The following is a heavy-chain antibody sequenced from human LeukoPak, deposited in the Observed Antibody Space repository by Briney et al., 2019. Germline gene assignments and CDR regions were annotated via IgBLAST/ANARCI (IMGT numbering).Heavy chain of an antibody. CDR2: VHPNSGGT. CDR3: AYSTSGYDYY. D-gene: IGHD5-12*01. V-gene: IGHV1-2*06. J-gene: IGHJ4*02. CDR1: GYTFTGYY. Sequence: ASVKVSCKASGYTFTGYYMHWVRQAPGQGLEWMGRVHPNSGGTNYAQKFQGRVTMTRDTSISTAYMELSRLRSDDTAVYYCAYSTSGYDYYWGQGTLVTVSS.